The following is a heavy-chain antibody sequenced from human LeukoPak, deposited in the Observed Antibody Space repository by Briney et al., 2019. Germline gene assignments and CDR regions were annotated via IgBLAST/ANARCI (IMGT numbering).Heavy chain of an antibody. D-gene: IGHD1-26*01. Sequence: GGSLRLSCAASGFTFSSYEMNWVRQAPGKGLEWVGRSRNKANSYTTEYAASVKGRFTISRDDSKNSVFLQMNSLKTEDTAFYYCTRVGLGATKDFDQWGQGTLVTVSS. J-gene: IGHJ4*02. CDR1: GFTFSSYE. CDR3: TRVGLGATKDFDQ. CDR2: SRNKANSYTT. V-gene: IGHV3-72*01.